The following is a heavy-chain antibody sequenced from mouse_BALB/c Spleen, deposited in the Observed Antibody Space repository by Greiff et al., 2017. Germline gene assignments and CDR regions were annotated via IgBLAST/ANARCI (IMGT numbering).Heavy chain of an antibody. CDR2: ISDGGSYT. J-gene: IGHJ2*01. D-gene: IGHD1-1*01. V-gene: IGHV5-4*02. CDR1: GFTFSDYY. CDR3: ARDGYYGSSYYFDY. Sequence: EVKLVESGGGLVKPGGSLKLSCAASGFTFSDYYMYWVRQTPEKRLEWVATISDGGSYTYYPDSVKGRFTISRDNAKNNLYLQMSSLKSEDTAMYYCARDGYYGSSYYFDYWGQGTTLTVSS.